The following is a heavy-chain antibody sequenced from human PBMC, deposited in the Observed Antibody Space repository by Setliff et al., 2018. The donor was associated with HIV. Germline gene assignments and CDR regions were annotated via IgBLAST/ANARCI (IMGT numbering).Heavy chain of an antibody. Sequence: LSLTCTASGGSISSNSYSWGWIRQPPGKGLEWIGSIYHSGSTYNNPSLKSRVTISVDTSKNQFSLKLTSVTAADTAVYYCARTAIDYYESSGYYHDAFDTWGRGSMVTVSS. CDR2: IYHSGST. CDR3: ARTAIDYYESSGYYHDAFDT. CDR1: GGSISSNSYS. J-gene: IGHJ3*02. V-gene: IGHV4-39*01. D-gene: IGHD3-22*01.